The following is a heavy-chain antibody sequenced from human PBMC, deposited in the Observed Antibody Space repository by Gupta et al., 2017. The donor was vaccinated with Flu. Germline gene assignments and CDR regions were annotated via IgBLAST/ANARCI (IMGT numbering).Heavy chain of an antibody. D-gene: IGHD3-10*01. CDR1: Y. CDR2: VSTSGTT. J-gene: IGHJ3*02. Sequence: YWNWIRQPAGKGLEWIGRVSTSGTTIYNPSLESRVTMALDTSKNDFSLNLKSVTAADTAVYFCARFFAGSPNAFDIWGQGTMVTVSS. V-gene: IGHV4-4*07. CDR3: ARFFAGSPNAFDI.